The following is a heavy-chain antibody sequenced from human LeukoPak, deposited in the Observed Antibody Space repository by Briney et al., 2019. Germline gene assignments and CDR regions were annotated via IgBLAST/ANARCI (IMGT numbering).Heavy chain of an antibody. CDR1: GGSFSGYY. Sequence: SETLSLTCAVYGGSFSGYYWSWIRQPPGKGLEWIGEINHSGSTNYNPSLKSRVTISVDTSKNQFSLQLNSVTPEDTAVYYCARAIGVLWFGESRQYYYYYYMDVWGKGTTVTVSS. CDR2: INHSGST. CDR3: ARAIGVLWFGESRQYYYYYYMDV. D-gene: IGHD3-10*01. J-gene: IGHJ6*03. V-gene: IGHV4-34*01.